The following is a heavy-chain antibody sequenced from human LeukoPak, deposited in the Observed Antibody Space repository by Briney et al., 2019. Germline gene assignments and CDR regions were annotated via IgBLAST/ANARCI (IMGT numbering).Heavy chain of an antibody. CDR2: IYYSGDT. V-gene: IGHV4-59*01. D-gene: IGHD4/OR15-4a*01. CDR1: RGSISGYS. CDR3: VRGPYGASISKWFDP. Sequence: KASETLSLTCTVPRGSISGYSWSWIRQSPGGGLEWIGYIYYSGDTAYNPSLRSRVTLSVDTSKNQFSLQLRSVTTADTAVYYCVRGPYGASISKWFDPWGQGTQVIVSP. J-gene: IGHJ5*02.